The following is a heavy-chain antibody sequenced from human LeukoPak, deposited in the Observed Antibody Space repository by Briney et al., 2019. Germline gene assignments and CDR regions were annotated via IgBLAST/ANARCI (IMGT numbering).Heavy chain of an antibody. D-gene: IGHD6-19*01. Sequence: GGSLRLSCAASGFTFSSYAMSWVRQAPGKGLEWVSAISGSGGSTYYADSVKGRFTISRDNSKNTLYLQMISLRAEDTAVYYCAKGCTGYSSGWYPPIVDYWGQGTLVTVSS. CDR2: ISGSGGST. CDR1: GFTFSSYA. J-gene: IGHJ4*02. V-gene: IGHV3-23*01. CDR3: AKGCTGYSSGWYPPIVDY.